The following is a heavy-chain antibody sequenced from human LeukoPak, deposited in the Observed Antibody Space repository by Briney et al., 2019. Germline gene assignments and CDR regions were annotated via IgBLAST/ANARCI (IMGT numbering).Heavy chain of an antibody. CDR1: GFTFSSYA. CDR3: AKTGGNYDYVWGSYRYLYFDY. V-gene: IGHV3-23*01. D-gene: IGHD3-16*02. CDR2: ISGSGGST. J-gene: IGHJ4*02. Sequence: GGSLRLSCAASGFTFSSYAMSWVRQAPGKGLEWVSAISGSGGSTYYADSVKGRFTISRDNSKNTLYLQMNSLRAGDTAVYYCAKTGGNYDYVWGSYRYLYFDYWGQGTLVTVSS.